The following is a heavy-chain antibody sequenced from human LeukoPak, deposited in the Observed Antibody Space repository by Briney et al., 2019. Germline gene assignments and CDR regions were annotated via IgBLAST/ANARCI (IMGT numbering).Heavy chain of an antibody. V-gene: IGHV1-69*04. Sequence: GASVKVFCKASGGTFSSYAISWVRQAPGQGLEWMGRIIPILGIANYAQKFQGRVTITADKSTSTAYMELSSLRSEDTAVYYCARAKYYYDSSGYYGIDYWGQGTLVTVSS. J-gene: IGHJ4*02. D-gene: IGHD3-22*01. CDR2: IIPILGIA. CDR3: ARAKYYYDSSGYYGIDY. CDR1: GGTFSSYA.